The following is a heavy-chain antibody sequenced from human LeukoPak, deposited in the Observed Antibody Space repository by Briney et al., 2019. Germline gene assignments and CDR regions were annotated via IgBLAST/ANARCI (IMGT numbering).Heavy chain of an antibody. CDR1: GGTFSSYA. D-gene: IGHD3-16*01. CDR3: ANHPGGSFDY. V-gene: IGHV1-69*05. Sequence: SVKVSCKASGGTFSSYAISWVRQAPGQRLEWMGGIIPIFGTASYAQKFQGRVTMTRDTSTSTVYMELSSLRSEDTAMYYCANHPGGSFDYWGQGTLVAVSS. J-gene: IGHJ4*02. CDR2: IIPIFGTA.